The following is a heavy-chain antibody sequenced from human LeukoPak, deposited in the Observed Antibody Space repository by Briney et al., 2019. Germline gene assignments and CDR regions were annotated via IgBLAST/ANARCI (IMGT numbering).Heavy chain of an antibody. CDR1: GFTFDDYG. D-gene: IGHD3-10*01. Sequence: PGGSLRLSCAASGFTFDDYGMSWVRQAPGKGLEWVSGINWNGGSTGYADSVKGRFTISRDNAKNSLYLQMNSLRAEDTALYHCARGSPQYYYGGSAPGFDPWGQGTLVTVSS. CDR2: INWNGGST. CDR3: ARGSPQYYYGGSAPGFDP. J-gene: IGHJ5*02. V-gene: IGHV3-20*01.